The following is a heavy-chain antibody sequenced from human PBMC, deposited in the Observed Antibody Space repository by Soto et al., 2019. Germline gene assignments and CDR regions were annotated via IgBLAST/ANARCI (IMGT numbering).Heavy chain of an antibody. J-gene: IGHJ3*02. Sequence: QVQLQESGPGLVKPLETVSLTCTVSGGSFIDDYWNWIRQPPGKGLEWIGYVYYSGSTNYNPSLKSRVTLSVDRSKNQFSLKLSSVTAADTAVYYCARGNDWKSSTFDIWGHGTMVSVSS. CDR1: GGSFIDDY. CDR2: VYYSGST. D-gene: IGHD2-21*01. CDR3: ARGNDWKSSTFDI. V-gene: IGHV4-59*01.